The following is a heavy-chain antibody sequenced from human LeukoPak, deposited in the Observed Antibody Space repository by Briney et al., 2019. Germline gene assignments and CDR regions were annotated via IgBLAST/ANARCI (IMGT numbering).Heavy chain of an antibody. CDR3: ARETYYYDSTKVDP. CDR1: GGSINSSYYY. CDR2: IYYSGST. Sequence: SETLSLTCTVSGGSINSSYYYWGWIRQPPGKGLEWIGSIYYSGSTYYNPSLKSRVTILIDTSKNQFSLKLSSVTAADTAVYYCARETYYYDSTKVDPWGQGTLVTVSS. V-gene: IGHV4-39*07. J-gene: IGHJ5*02. D-gene: IGHD3-22*01.